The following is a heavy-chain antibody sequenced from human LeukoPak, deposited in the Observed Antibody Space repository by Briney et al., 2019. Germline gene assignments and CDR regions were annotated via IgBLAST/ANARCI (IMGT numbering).Heavy chain of an antibody. CDR2: IHYSGST. CDR3: ARARAGGVVVTGGLDV. D-gene: IGHD2-21*02. J-gene: IGHJ6*02. V-gene: IGHV4-59*01. Sequence: SETLSLTCTVSGGSISSYYWTWIRQPPGKGLEYIGFIHYSGSTHYSPSLKSRVTISVDTSKNQLSLRLSSVTAADTAVYCCARARAGGVVVTGGLDVWGQGTMVTVSS. CDR1: GGSISSYY.